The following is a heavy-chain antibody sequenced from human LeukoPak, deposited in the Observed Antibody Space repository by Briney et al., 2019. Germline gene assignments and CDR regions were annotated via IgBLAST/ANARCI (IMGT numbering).Heavy chain of an antibody. Sequence: PGGSLRLSCAASGFSFNSYDMHWVRQAPGKGLEWVAVISYDGSNKYYADSVKGRFTISRDDSKNTLYLQMNSLRAEDTAVYYCAKDLAPSGSYYNYWGQGTLVTVSS. CDR3: AKDLAPSGSYYNY. J-gene: IGHJ4*02. V-gene: IGHV3-30*18. CDR1: GFSFNSYD. CDR2: ISYDGSNK. D-gene: IGHD1-26*01.